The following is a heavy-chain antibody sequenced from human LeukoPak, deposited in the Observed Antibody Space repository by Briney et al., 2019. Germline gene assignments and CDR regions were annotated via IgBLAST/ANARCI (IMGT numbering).Heavy chain of an antibody. CDR3: ARDLTAAAGFDP. CDR2: INPNSSGT. CDR1: GYTFTGYY. D-gene: IGHD6-13*01. Sequence: ASVKVSCKASGYTFTGYYMHWVRQAPGQGLEWMGWINPNSSGTNYAQKFQGRVTMTRDTSISTAYMELSRLRSDDTAVYYCARDLTAAAGFDPWGQGTLVTVSS. J-gene: IGHJ5*02. V-gene: IGHV1-2*02.